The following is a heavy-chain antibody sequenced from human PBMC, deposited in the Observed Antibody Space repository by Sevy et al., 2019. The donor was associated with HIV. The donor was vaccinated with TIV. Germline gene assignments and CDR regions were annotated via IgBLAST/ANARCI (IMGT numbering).Heavy chain of an antibody. Sequence: GGSLRLSCAASGFSYSSYGMHWVRQAPGKGLGWVAYIHYDGSNKDYADSLKGRFTMSRDNSKNTLDLQMSSLRVEDTAVYYCVKEGGGEGGDHWGQGTLVTVSS. J-gene: IGHJ4*02. CDR1: GFSYSSYG. CDR3: VKEGGGEGGDH. D-gene: IGHD2-21*01. V-gene: IGHV3-30*02. CDR2: IHYDGSNK.